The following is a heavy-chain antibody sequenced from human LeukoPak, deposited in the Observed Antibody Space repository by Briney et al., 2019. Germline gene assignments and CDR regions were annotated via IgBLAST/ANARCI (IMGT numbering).Heavy chain of an antibody. CDR1: GFTFSSYA. J-gene: IGHJ6*02. D-gene: IGHD5-12*01. V-gene: IGHV3-30*07. CDR2: ISYDGSNK. CDR3: ARYSGYDGNYYYYYGMDV. Sequence: GRSLRLSCAASGFTFSSYAMHWVRQAPGKGLEWVAVISYDGSNKYYADSVKGRFTISRDNAKNSLYLQMNSLRAEDTAVYYCARYSGYDGNYYYYYGMDVWGQGTTVTVSS.